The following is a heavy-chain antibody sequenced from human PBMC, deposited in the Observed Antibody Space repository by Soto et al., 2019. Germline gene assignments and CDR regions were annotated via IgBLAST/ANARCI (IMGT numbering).Heavy chain of an antibody. V-gene: IGHV3-30*18. D-gene: IGHD1-1*01. CDR2: ISYDGINK. CDR1: GFTFSSYG. CDR3: AKSMYNWNDGFFDY. J-gene: IGHJ4*02. Sequence: QVQLVESGGGVVQPGRSLRLSCAASGFTFSSYGMHWVRQAPGKGLEWVAFISYDGINKYYANSVKGRFTISRDNSKNTLYLQMNSLRAEDTAVYYCAKSMYNWNDGFFDYWGQGTLVTVSS.